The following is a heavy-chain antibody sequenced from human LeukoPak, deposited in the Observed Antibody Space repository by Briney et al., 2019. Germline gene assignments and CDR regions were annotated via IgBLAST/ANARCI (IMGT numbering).Heavy chain of an antibody. CDR3: ARVHYDYVWGSYRSRHFDY. Sequence: SETLSLTCAVYGGSFSGYYWSWIRQPPGKGLEWSGEINHSGSTNYNPSLKSRVTISVDTSKNQFSLKLSSVTAADTAVYYCARVHYDYVWGSYRSRHFDYWGQGTLVTVSS. CDR1: GGSFSGYY. V-gene: IGHV4-34*01. CDR2: INHSGST. J-gene: IGHJ4*02. D-gene: IGHD3-16*02.